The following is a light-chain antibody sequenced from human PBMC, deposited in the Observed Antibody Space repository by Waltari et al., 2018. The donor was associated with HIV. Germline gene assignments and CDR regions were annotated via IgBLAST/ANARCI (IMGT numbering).Light chain of an antibody. V-gene: IGLV2-8*01. CDR1: SSDVGSYTY. J-gene: IGLJ3*02. CDR3: SSYAGDNNLL. Sequence: QSALTQPHSASGSPGQSVTISCTGTSSDVGSYTYVSWYQQYPGKAPNLIIYEVSKRPSGVPDRFSGSKSGNTASLTVPGLQAEDEADYYCSSYAGDNNLLFGGGTKLTVL. CDR2: EVS.